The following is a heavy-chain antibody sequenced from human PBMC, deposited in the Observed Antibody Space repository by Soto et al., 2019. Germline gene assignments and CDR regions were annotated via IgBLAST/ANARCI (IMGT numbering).Heavy chain of an antibody. D-gene: IGHD6-25*01. V-gene: IGHV1-18*01. Sequence: QVQLVQSGAEVKKPGASVKVSCKASGYTFTSYGISWVRQAPGQGLERMGWISAYNGNTNYAQKLQGRVTMTTDTSTSTAYMQLRSLRSDDTAVYYCARGFVGYSSGWYVDYWGQGTLVTVSA. J-gene: IGHJ4*02. CDR1: GYTFTSYG. CDR3: ARGFVGYSSGWYVDY. CDR2: ISAYNGNT.